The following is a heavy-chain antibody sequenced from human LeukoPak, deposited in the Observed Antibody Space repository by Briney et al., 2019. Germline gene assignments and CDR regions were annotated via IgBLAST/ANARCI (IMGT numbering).Heavy chain of an antibody. D-gene: IGHD3-22*01. CDR2: IYTSGST. CDR3: ATELFSFSGSPFDY. J-gene: IGHJ4*02. Sequence: SETLSLTCTVSGGSISSGSYYWSWIRQPAGKGLEWIGRIYTSGSTNYNPSLKSRVTISADTSKNQFSLKLSSVTAADTAVYYCATELFSFSGSPFDYWGQGTLVTVSS. CDR1: GGSISSGSYY. V-gene: IGHV4-61*02.